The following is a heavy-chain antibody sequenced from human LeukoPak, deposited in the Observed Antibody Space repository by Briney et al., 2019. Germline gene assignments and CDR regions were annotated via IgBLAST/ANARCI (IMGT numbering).Heavy chain of an antibody. V-gene: IGHV3-74*01. CDR3: ARDFYGDYLFDY. D-gene: IGHD4-17*01. J-gene: IGHJ4*02. Sequence: GGCLRLSCAASGFTFSSYWMHWVRQAPGKGLVWVSRINSDGSSTSYADSVKGRFTISRDNAENSLYLQMNSLRAEDTAVYYCARDFYGDYLFDYWGQGTLVTVSS. CDR1: GFTFSSYW. CDR2: INSDGSST.